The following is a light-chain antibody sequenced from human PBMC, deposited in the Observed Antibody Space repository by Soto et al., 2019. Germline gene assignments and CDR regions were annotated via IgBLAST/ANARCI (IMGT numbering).Light chain of an antibody. CDR2: EVS. CDR1: SSDVGGYNY. J-gene: IGLJ1*01. CDR3: SSYAGSNNFGV. Sequence: QSALTQPASASGSPGQSVTISCTGTSSDVGGYNYVSWYQQHPGKAPKLMISEVSKRPSGVPDRFSGSKSGNTASLTVSGLQAEDEADYYCSSYAGSNNFGVFGTGTKLTVL. V-gene: IGLV2-8*01.